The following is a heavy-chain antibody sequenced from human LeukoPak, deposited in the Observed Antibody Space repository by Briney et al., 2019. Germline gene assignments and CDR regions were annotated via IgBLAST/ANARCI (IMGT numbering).Heavy chain of an antibody. Sequence: GGSLRLSCAASGVDFGSYYMTWVRQAPGKGLEWVSVISDSGDNTYYAASVKGRFTVSRDNSRDTLYLQMNSLRAEDTALYYCAKKIGTGPGHNWFDPWGQGTLVTVSS. J-gene: IGHJ5*02. CDR1: GVDFGSYY. CDR2: ISDSGDNT. CDR3: AKKIGTGPGHNWFDP. V-gene: IGHV3-23*01. D-gene: IGHD2-8*02.